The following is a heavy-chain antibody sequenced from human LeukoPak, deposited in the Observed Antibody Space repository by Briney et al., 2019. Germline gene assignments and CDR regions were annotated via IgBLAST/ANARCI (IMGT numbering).Heavy chain of an antibody. CDR3: ARGIVARSSFDY. CDR1: DGSISSYY. J-gene: IGHJ4*02. V-gene: IGHV4-59*01. D-gene: IGHD5-12*01. Sequence: SETLSLTCTVSDGSISSYYWSWSRQPPGKGLEWIASIYYTGSTNYNPSLKSRVTISVDTSKNQISLKLSSVTTADTAVYYCARGIVARSSFDYWGQGTLVTVSS. CDR2: IYYTGST.